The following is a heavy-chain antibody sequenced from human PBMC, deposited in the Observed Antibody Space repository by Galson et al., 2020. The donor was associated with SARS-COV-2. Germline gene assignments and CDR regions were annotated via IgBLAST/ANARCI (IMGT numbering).Heavy chain of an antibody. D-gene: IGHD6-13*01. V-gene: IGHV3-23*01. CDR2: ISGSGGST. CDR1: GFTFSHYA. CDR3: AKTPGQLGVNYYYGMDV. Sequence: GESLKISCVASGFTFSHYAMSWVRQAPGKGLEWVSGISGSGGSTYYVDSVKGRFTTSRDNSKNTVYLQMKSLRAEDTAVYYCAKTPGQLGVNYYYGMDVWGQGSTVTVSS. J-gene: IGHJ6*02.